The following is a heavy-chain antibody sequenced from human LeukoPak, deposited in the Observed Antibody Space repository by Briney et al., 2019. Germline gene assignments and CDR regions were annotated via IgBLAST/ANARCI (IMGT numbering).Heavy chain of an antibody. CDR1: GFTFDDYA. J-gene: IGHJ3*02. CDR2: ISWNSGSI. CDR3: AKDIHISGYSSSWYSFDI. V-gene: IGHV3-9*01. Sequence: GGSLRLSCAASGFTFDDYAMHWVRQAPGKGLEWVSGISWNSGSIGYADSVKGRFTISRDNAKNSLYLQMNSLRAEDTALYYCAKDIHISGYSSSWYSFDIWGQGTMVTVSS. D-gene: IGHD6-13*01.